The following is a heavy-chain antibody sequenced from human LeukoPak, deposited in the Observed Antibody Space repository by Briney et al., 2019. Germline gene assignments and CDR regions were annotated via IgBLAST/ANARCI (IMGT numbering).Heavy chain of an antibody. CDR2: IYYSGST. J-gene: IGHJ5*02. Sequence: SETLSLTCTVSGGSISSSSYYWGWIRQPPGKGLEWIGSIYYSGSTYYNPSLKSRVTISVDTSKNQFSLKLSSVTAADTAVYYCARVGGSSDSNWFDPWGQGTLVTVSS. V-gene: IGHV4-39*07. CDR1: GGSISSSSYY. CDR3: ARVGGSSDSNWFDP. D-gene: IGHD6-6*01.